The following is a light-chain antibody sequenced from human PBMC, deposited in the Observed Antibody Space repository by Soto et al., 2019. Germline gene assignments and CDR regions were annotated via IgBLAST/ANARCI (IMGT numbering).Light chain of an antibody. J-gene: IGLJ2*01. V-gene: IGLV2-18*02. CDR2: EVV. Sequence: QSALTQPPSASGSPGQSVTISCTGTKNDIGVYDFVSWYQHHPGKAPRLIIYEVVQRPSGVPDRFSGSKSGNTASLTISGLQAEDEGDYYCSSYTSTSTVKFGGGTKVTVL. CDR3: SSYTSTSTVK. CDR1: KNDIGVYDF.